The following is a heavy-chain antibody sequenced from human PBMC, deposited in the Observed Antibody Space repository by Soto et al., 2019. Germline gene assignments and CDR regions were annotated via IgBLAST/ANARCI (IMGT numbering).Heavy chain of an antibody. CDR1: GFTFSSYS. CDR2: ISSSINTI. CDR3: ARDRYSYYDFWSGSLPYYYYGMDV. Sequence: GGSLRLSCAASGFTFSSYSMNWVRQAPGKGLEWVSYISSSINTIYYADSVKGRFTISRDNAKNSLYLQMNSLRAEDTAVYYCARDRYSYYDFWSGSLPYYYYGMDVWGQGTTVTVSS. J-gene: IGHJ6*02. V-gene: IGHV3-48*01. D-gene: IGHD3-3*01.